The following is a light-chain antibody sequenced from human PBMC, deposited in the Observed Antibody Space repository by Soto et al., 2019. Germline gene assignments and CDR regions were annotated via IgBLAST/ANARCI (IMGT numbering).Light chain of an antibody. Sequence: EIVLTQSPGTLSLSPGERATLSCRASQRVSSSYLAWYQQKPGQAPRLLIYGASSRATGIPDRFSGSGSGKDFTLTISRLEPEDFAVYYCQQYGSSPPYTFGQGTKLEIK. CDR2: GAS. J-gene: IGKJ2*01. CDR1: QRVSSSY. CDR3: QQYGSSPPYT. V-gene: IGKV3-20*01.